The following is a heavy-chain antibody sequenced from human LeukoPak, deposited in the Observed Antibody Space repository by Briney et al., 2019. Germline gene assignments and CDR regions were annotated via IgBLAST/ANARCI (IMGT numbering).Heavy chain of an antibody. D-gene: IGHD1-26*01. CDR3: ARDRDSGSIDY. CDR2: ISSSSSYI. CDR1: GFTFSSYE. Sequence: GGSLRLSCAASGFTFSSYEMNWARKAPGKGLEWASSISSSSSYIYYADSVKGRFTISRDNAKNSLYLQMNSLRAEDTAVYYCARDRDSGSIDYWGQGTLVTVSS. J-gene: IGHJ4*02. V-gene: IGHV3-21*01.